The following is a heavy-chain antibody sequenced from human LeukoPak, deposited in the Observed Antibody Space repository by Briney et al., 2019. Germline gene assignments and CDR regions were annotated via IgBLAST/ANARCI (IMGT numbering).Heavy chain of an antibody. Sequence: GGSLRLSCVASGFAFDDYGMSWVRQVPGKGLEWVCGINWNGGSTGYADSVKGRFTISRDSAKNSLYVQMKSLRADDTAFYYCARRTIVGAGFDYWGQGTLVTVSS. J-gene: IGHJ4*02. CDR3: ARRTIVGAGFDY. V-gene: IGHV3-20*04. D-gene: IGHD1-26*01. CDR1: GFAFDDYG. CDR2: INWNGGST.